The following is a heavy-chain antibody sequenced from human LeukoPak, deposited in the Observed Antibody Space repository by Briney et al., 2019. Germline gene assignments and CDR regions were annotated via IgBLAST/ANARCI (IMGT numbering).Heavy chain of an antibody. D-gene: IGHD6-19*01. CDR1: SGSITNGGYY. V-gene: IGHV4-39*07. CDR3: ARAVMVAVAGGRFDY. J-gene: IGHJ4*02. CDR2: IYYSGTS. Sequence: PSETLSLTCTVSSGSITNGGYYWVWIRQPPGKGLEWIGSIYYSGTSYYNPSLTSRVSISVVTSNNQFSLKLTSVTAADTAVYYCARAVMVAVAGGRFDYWGQGTLVTVSS.